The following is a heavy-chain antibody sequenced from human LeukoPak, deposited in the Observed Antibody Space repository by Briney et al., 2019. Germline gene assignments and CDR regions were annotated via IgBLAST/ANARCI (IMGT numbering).Heavy chain of an antibody. V-gene: IGHV3-43*02. CDR3: AKDKAGTIVWYGRWAIGLFDY. D-gene: IGHD6-13*01. CDR1: GFNFDAYA. J-gene: IGHJ4*02. Sequence: PGGSLRLSCAASGFNFDAYAMHWVRQAPGKGLQWISLISADGGITYYADSVKGRFTISRDNSRNSLYLHMNSLTTEDTAFYYCAKDKAGTIVWYGRWAIGLFDYWGQGTLLTVSS. CDR2: ISADGGIT.